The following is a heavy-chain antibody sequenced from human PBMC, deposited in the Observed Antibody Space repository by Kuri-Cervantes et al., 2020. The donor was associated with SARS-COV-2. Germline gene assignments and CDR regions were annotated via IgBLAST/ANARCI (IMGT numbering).Heavy chain of an antibody. V-gene: IGHV3-23*01. CDR3: AKVDTAMVFFLFDY. Sequence: GESLKISCAASGFSFNTYAMYWARQAPGKGLEWVSAISGSGGSTYYADSVKGRFTISRDNSKNTLYLQMNSLRAEDTAVYYCAKVDTAMVFFLFDYWGQGTLVTVSS. J-gene: IGHJ4*02. D-gene: IGHD5-18*01. CDR1: GFSFNTYA. CDR2: ISGSGGST.